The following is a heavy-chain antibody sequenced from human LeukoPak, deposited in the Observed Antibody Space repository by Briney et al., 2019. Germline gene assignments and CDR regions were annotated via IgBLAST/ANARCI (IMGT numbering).Heavy chain of an antibody. V-gene: IGHV3-21*01. CDR1: GFDLSPYT. D-gene: IGHD4-17*01. Sequence: GGSLRLSCSASGFDLSPYTMNWVRQAPGKGLEWVASISSTSSFMYYGDSLKGRFTISRDNAKNTLYLQLGSLRAEDTATYYCARRVTTFLSWGQGTLVIVSS. CDR2: ISSTSSFM. J-gene: IGHJ4*02. CDR3: ARRVTTFLS.